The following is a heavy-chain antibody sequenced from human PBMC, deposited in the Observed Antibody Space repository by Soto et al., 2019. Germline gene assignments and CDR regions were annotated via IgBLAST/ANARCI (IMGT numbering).Heavy chain of an antibody. CDR3: VSAFAPDGHNAFDH. Sequence: QVQVVASGGGLVKPGGSLRLSCAASGFTFSDYYMSWIRQAPGKGLEWISYIDSSGDTIYNADMVKGRFSVSRDNAKDSLFLQMKSLRAGDGAMYYCVSAFAPDGHNAFDHWGQGTLVIVSS. J-gene: IGHJ4*02. CDR1: GFTFSDYY. V-gene: IGHV3-11*01. D-gene: IGHD1-1*01. CDR2: IDSSGDTI.